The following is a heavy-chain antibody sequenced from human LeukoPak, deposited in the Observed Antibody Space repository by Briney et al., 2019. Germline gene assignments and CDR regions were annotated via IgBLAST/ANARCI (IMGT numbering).Heavy chain of an antibody. CDR1: GFTFSSYW. V-gene: IGHV3-7*01. Sequence: SGGSLRLSCAASGFTFSSYWMTWVRQAPGKGLEWVANIKQDGSEKHYVDSVKGRFTISRDNAKNSLYLQMNSLRAEDTAVYYCARGVATYDFWNRYVWGQGTLVTVSS. J-gene: IGHJ4*02. CDR2: IKQDGSEK. CDR3: ARGVATYDFWNRYV. D-gene: IGHD3-3*01.